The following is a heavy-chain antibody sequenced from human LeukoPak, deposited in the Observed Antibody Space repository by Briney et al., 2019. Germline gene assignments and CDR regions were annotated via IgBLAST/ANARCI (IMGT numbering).Heavy chain of an antibody. Sequence: SETLSLTCTVSGGSISSYYWSWIRQPAGKGLEWIGRIYTSGSTNYNPSLKSRVTMSVDTSKNQFSLKLSSVTAADTAVYYCARGGPIVVPAAGAFDIWGQGTMVTVSS. V-gene: IGHV4-4*07. D-gene: IGHD2-2*01. CDR1: GGSISSYY. CDR3: ARGGPIVVPAAGAFDI. CDR2: IYTSGST. J-gene: IGHJ3*02.